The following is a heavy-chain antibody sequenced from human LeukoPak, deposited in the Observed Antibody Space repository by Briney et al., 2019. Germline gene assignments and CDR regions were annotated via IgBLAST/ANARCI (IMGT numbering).Heavy chain of an antibody. J-gene: IGHJ4*02. CDR3: ARRRWLQPGGFDY. V-gene: IGHV4-34*01. CDR1: GGSFSGYY. Sequence: SETLSLTCAVYGGSFSGYYWSWIRQPPGEGLEWIGEINHSGSTNYNPSLKSRVTISVDTSKNQFSLKLSSVTAADTAVYYCARRRWLQPGGFDYWGQGTLVTVSS. D-gene: IGHD5-24*01. CDR2: INHSGST.